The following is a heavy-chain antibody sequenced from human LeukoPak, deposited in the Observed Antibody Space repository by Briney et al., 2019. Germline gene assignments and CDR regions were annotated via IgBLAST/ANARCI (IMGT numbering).Heavy chain of an antibody. Sequence: PGGSLRLSCAASGFTFSTYSMNWVRQAPGKGLEWVSYISSSSTSIYYADSVKGRFTISRDNSKNTLYLQMNSLRPEDTAVYYCAKDRGFSFASGSSELEYWGQGTLVTVSS. D-gene: IGHD3-10*01. V-gene: IGHV3-48*04. CDR2: ISSSSTSI. J-gene: IGHJ4*02. CDR1: GFTFSTYS. CDR3: AKDRGFSFASGSSELEY.